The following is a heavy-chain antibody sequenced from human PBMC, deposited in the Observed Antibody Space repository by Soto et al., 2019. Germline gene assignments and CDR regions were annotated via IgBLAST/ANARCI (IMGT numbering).Heavy chain of an antibody. Sequence: QVQLVESGGGVVQPGRSLRLSCAASGFTFSSYAVHWVRQAPGKGLEWVAVLLYDGSNKYYADSVKGRFTISRDNSKNTLYLQMNSLRAEDTAVYYCAREQGYGGNSRDYDAFDIWGQGTMVTVSS. D-gene: IGHD2-21*02. CDR3: AREQGYGGNSRDYDAFDI. J-gene: IGHJ3*02. V-gene: IGHV3-30-3*01. CDR2: LLYDGSNK. CDR1: GFTFSSYA.